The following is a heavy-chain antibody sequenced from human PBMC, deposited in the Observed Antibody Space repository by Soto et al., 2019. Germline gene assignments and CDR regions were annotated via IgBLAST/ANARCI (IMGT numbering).Heavy chain of an antibody. J-gene: IGHJ4*02. Sequence: PSETLSLTCSVSGGSISGDYYWSWIRQSPEKGLEWIGYTYYSGSSYSNPALQSRLSMSLDTSKNQFSLKLRSVTAADTALYYGARGGARWPGYFDSWGQGALVTVSS. CDR3: ARGGARWPGYFDS. CDR2: TYYSGSS. V-gene: IGHV4-30-4*08. D-gene: IGHD2-15*01. CDR1: GGSISGDYY.